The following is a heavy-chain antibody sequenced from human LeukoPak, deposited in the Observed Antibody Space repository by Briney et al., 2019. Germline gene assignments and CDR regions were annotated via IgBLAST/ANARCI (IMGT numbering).Heavy chain of an antibody. CDR3: FVAGSGKPF. CDR1: GGTFSSYA. Sequence: ASVKVSCKASGGTFSSYAISWVRQAPGQGLEWMGRITTNSGGTTYAQSFQGRVTLTRDTSISTAYMEMDRLTSDDTAMYYCFVAGSGKPFWGQGTLVTVSS. V-gene: IGHV1-2*06. J-gene: IGHJ4*02. CDR2: ITTNSGGT. D-gene: IGHD6-19*01.